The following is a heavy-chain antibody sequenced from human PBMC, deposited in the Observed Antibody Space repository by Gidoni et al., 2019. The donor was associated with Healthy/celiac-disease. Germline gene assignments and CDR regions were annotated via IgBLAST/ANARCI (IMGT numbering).Heavy chain of an antibody. Sequence: EVQLVQSGAEVKKPGESLRTSCTGSGYSFTSYWISWERQMPGKGLEWMGRIDPGDSYTNYSPSFQGHVTISADKSISTAYLQWSSLKSSDTAMYYCALRRGYDYGDYGIDYWGQGTLVTVSS. D-gene: IGHD4-17*01. V-gene: IGHV5-10-1*03. CDR2: IDPGDSYT. CDR1: GYSFTSYW. J-gene: IGHJ4*02. CDR3: ALRRGYDYGDYGIDY.